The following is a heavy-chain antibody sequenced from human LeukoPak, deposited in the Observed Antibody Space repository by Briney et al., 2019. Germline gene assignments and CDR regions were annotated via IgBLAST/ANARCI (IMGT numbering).Heavy chain of an antibody. D-gene: IGHD3-16*02. CDR1: GGTFSSYA. CDR3: ARAKNYDYVWGSYRQGYYFDY. CDR2: IIPIFGTA. V-gene: IGHV1-69*01. J-gene: IGHJ4*02. Sequence: ASVKVSCKASGGTFSSYAISWVRQAPGQGLEWMGGIIPIFGTANYAQKFQGRVTITADESTSTAYMELSSLRSEDTAVYYCARAKNYDYVWGSYRQGYYFDYWGQGTLVTVSS.